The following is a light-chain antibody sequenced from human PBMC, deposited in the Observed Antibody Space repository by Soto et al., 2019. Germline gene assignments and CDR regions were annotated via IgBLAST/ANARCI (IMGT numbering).Light chain of an antibody. Sequence: QSVLTQPASVSGSPGQSITISCTGTSGDIGSYNRVSWYQQHPGKAPKLIIYEVTDRPSGVSNRFSGSKSGNTASLTISGLQAEDEAEYYCQSSDSRLSGSDGFGTGTKVTVL. V-gene: IGLV2-14*01. J-gene: IGLJ1*01. CDR1: SGDIGSYNR. CDR2: EVT. CDR3: QSSDSRLSGSDG.